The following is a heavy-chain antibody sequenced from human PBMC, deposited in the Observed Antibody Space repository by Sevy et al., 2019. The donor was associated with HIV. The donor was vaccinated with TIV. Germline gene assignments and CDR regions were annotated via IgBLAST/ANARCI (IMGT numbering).Heavy chain of an antibody. Sequence: GGSLRLSCAASGFTFSTYWMHWVRQAPGKGLVWVSRINSDGSTTKYADSVKGRFTISRDNARNTVYLQMNDLRAEDTALSYYARYVGATYPIDYWGQGTLVTVSS. V-gene: IGHV3-74*03. CDR3: ARYVGATYPIDY. CDR2: INSDGSTT. J-gene: IGHJ4*02. CDR1: GFTFSTYW. D-gene: IGHD1-26*01.